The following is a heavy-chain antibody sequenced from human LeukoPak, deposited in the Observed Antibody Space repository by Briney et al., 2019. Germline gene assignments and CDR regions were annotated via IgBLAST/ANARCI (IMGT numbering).Heavy chain of an antibody. CDR2: IYTSGST. V-gene: IGHV4-61*02. CDR3: ARIAMKQLVLFDYYYYMDV. D-gene: IGHD6-13*01. Sequence: SETLSLTCTVSGGSISSGSYYWSWIRQPAGKGLEWIGRIYTSGSTNYNPSLKSRVTISVDTSRNQFSLKLSSATAADTAVYYCARIAMKQLVLFDYYYYMDVWGKGTTVTVSS. J-gene: IGHJ6*03. CDR1: GGSISSGSYY.